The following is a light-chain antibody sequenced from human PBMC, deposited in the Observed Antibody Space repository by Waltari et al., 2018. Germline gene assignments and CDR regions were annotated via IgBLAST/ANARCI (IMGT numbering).Light chain of an antibody. V-gene: IGKV3-15*01. CDR1: QSVSSN. J-gene: IGKJ5*01. CDR2: DTS. Sequence: EIVMTQSPDTLSVSPGERATFSCRASQSVSSNLAWYPQKPGQAPKLLIYDTSTRATSIPARFRGSGSGTDFTLTISSLQSEDSAVYYCQQYNHWPPITFGQGTRLEIK. CDR3: QQYNHWPPIT.